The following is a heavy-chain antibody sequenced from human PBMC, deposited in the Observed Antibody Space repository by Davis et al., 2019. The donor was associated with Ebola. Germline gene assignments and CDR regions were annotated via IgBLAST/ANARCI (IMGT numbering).Heavy chain of an antibody. J-gene: IGHJ4*02. CDR1: GFTFSNAW. CDR3: SDWNR. Sequence: GSLRLSCAASGFTFSNAWMSWIRQSPGKGLEWIGEIDHSGIRTYNPSLQNRVTMSVDASKNQFSLRLTSVTAADTAVYYCSDWNRWGQGTLVTVAS. V-gene: IGHV4-34*08. D-gene: IGHD1-1*01. CDR2: IDHSGIR.